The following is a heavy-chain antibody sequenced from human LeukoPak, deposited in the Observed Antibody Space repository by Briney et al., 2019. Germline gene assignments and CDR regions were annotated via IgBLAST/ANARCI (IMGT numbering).Heavy chain of an antibody. D-gene: IGHD2-2*01. CDR3: AKDYCSSTSCIPGDYYYYYMDV. V-gene: IGHV3-30*02. J-gene: IGHJ6*03. CDR1: GFTFSSYG. Sequence: AGGSLRLSCAASGFTFSSYGMHWVRQAPGKGLDWVAFIRYDGSKKYYADSVNGRFTISRDNYKNTLYLQMNSLRAEDTAVYYCAKDYCSSTSCIPGDYYYYYMDVWGKGTTVTVSS. CDR2: IRYDGSKK.